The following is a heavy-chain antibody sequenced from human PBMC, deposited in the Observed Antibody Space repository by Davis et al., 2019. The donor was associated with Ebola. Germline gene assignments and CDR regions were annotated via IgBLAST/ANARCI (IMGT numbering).Heavy chain of an antibody. CDR3: ARAYSGYSYDY. CDR2: INPSGGST. Sequence: ASVKVSCKASGYTFTSYYMHWVRQAPGQGLEWMGIINPSGGSTSYAQKFQGRVTMTRDTSTSTVYMELSRLRSDDTAVYYCARAYSGYSYDYWGQGTLVTVSS. J-gene: IGHJ4*02. CDR1: GYTFTSYY. V-gene: IGHV1-46*01. D-gene: IGHD5-12*01.